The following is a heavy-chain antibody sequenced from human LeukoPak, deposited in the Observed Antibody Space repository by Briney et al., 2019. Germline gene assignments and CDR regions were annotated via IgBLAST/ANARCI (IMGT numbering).Heavy chain of an antibody. CDR3: AKPARTFAS. D-gene: IGHD1-7*01. J-gene: IGHJ5*02. CDR1: GDSISSFS. Sequence: SETLSLTCTVSGDSISSFSWSWIRQAPGKGLECIGIIYINGATSYTPSLTGRATPSLDTSNNQSSRGLTSVTAADTALYYCAKPARTFASCGPGTLFTVSS. V-gene: IGHV4-4*09. CDR2: IYINGAT.